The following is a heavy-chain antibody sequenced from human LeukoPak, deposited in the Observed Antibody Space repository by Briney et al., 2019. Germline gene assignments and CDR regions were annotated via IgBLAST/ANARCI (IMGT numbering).Heavy chain of an antibody. CDR1: GYTFTSYA. CDR2: INTNTGNP. CDR3: ARDEIYSNYAYRNYYYYYYMDV. V-gene: IGHV7-4-1*02. J-gene: IGHJ6*03. D-gene: IGHD4-11*01. Sequence: ASVKVSCKASGYTFTSYAMNWVRQAPGQGLEWMGWINTNTGNPTYAQGFTGRFVFSLDTSVSTAYLQISSLKAEDTAVYYCARDEIYSNYAYRNYYYYYYMDVWGKGTTVTISS.